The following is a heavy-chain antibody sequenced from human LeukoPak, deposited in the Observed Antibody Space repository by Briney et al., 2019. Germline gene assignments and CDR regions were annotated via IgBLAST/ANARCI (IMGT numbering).Heavy chain of an antibody. D-gene: IGHD5-18*01. CDR1: GGTFSSYA. CDR2: IIPISGTA. V-gene: IGHV1-69*13. Sequence: SVKVSCKASGGTFSSYAISWVRQAPGQGLEWMGGIIPISGTANYAQKFQGRVTITADESTSTAYMELSSLRSEDTAVYYCARPDEDRGYSYGYNYWGQGTLVTVSS. CDR3: ARPDEDRGYSYGYNY. J-gene: IGHJ4*02.